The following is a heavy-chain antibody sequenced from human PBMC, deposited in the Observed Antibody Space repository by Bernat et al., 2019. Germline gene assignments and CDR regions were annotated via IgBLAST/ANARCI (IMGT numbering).Heavy chain of an antibody. Sequence: EVQLVESGGGLVQPGGSLRLSCAASALTFSTYNFNWVRQAPGKGLEWLSSISSSGSTIYYAGSVKCRFTISRDNAKNTLYLQINSLRAEDTAVYYCAGEDRGTGYWGQGTLVTVSS. CDR3: AGEDRGTGY. CDR2: ISSSGSTI. J-gene: IGHJ4*02. V-gene: IGHV3-48*01. D-gene: IGHD3-16*01. CDR1: ALTFSTYN.